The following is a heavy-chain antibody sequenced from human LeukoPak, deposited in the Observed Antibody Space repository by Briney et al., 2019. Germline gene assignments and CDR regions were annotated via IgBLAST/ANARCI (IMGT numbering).Heavy chain of an antibody. CDR3: ARDGDGDYVFSYYFDY. Sequence: PGGSLRLSCAASGFSFSNEMNWVRQAPGKGLEWISFISSSGRKIYYTDSVKGRFTISRDNAKNSLYLQMNSLRAEDTAVYYCARDGDGDYVFSYYFDYWGQGTLVTVSS. D-gene: IGHD4-17*01. V-gene: IGHV3-48*03. CDR2: ISSSGRKI. J-gene: IGHJ4*02. CDR1: GFSFSNE.